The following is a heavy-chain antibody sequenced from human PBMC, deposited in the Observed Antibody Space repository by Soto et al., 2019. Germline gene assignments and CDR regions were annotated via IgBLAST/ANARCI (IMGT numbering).Heavy chain of an antibody. Sequence: TSETLSLTCVVSGGSIRSTNWWAWVRQTPGKGLEWIGEVYHNGTSNYNPSLKGRATISVDRSKDQVSLRLNSVIDADTAVYYCARDLDRYCSVTSCHAMDVWGQGTPVTVSS. D-gene: IGHD2-15*01. J-gene: IGHJ6*02. V-gene: IGHV4-4*02. CDR3: ARDLDRYCSVTSCHAMDV. CDR1: GGSIRSTNW. CDR2: VYHNGTS.